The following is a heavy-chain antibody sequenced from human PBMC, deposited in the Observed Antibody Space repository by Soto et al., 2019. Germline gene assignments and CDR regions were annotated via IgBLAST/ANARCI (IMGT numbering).Heavy chain of an antibody. D-gene: IGHD2-2*02. Sequence: EVQLVESGGGLVQPGGSLRLSCAASGFTFSTYSMNWVRQAPGKGLEWVSHISSSGSAIYYADSVKGRFTISRDNAKNFLFLQMNSLRAEDTAVYYCARVYCGSTSSYRGLGAVYDYWGQGTLVTVSS. CDR3: ARVYCGSTSSYRGLGAVYDY. V-gene: IGHV3-48*01. CDR1: GFTFSTYS. CDR2: ISSSGSAI. J-gene: IGHJ4*02.